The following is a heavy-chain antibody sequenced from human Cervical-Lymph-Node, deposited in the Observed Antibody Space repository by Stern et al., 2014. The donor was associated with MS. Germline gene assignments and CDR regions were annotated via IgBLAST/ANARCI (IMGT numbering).Heavy chain of an antibody. J-gene: IGHJ1*01. D-gene: IGHD4-17*01. V-gene: IGHV1-46*03. CDR3: ANPLPYAN. Sequence: QVQLVQSGAEVKKPGASVKVSCKSSGDAFASYPIHWLRQAPRQGPVWMGIVNPSDGRTTYAKTFQGRVTMTRDTSTRTVYMELSSLSPEDTAVYFCANPLPYANWGQGTRVTVSS. CDR2: VNPSDGRT. CDR1: GDAFASYP.